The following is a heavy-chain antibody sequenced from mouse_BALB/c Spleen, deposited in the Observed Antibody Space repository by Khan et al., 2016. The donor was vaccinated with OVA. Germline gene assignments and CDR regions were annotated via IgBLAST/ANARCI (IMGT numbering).Heavy chain of an antibody. Sequence: DVQLVESGGDLVKPGGSLKLSCAASGFTFSSYSMSWVRQTPDKRQEWVATISSGGDYTYYPDSVKGRFTISRDNARNTLYLQMSRLKSDDTAMYYCASRLTGSFAYWGQGTLVTVSA. CDR2: ISSGGDYT. CDR1: GFTFSSYS. J-gene: IGHJ3*01. CDR3: ASRLTGSFAY. D-gene: IGHD4-1*01. V-gene: IGHV5-6*01.